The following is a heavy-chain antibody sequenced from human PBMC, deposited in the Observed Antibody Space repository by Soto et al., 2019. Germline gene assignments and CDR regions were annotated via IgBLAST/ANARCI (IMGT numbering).Heavy chain of an antibody. V-gene: IGHV4-30-4*01. Sequence: SETLSLTXTVSGGSISSGDYYWSWIRQPPGKGLEWIGYIYYSGSTYYNPSLKSRVTISVDTSKNQFSLKLSSVTAADTAVYYCARASLPSYDSSGYYDYWGQGTLVTVSS. D-gene: IGHD3-22*01. CDR2: IYYSGST. J-gene: IGHJ4*02. CDR3: ARASLPSYDSSGYYDY. CDR1: GGSISSGDYY.